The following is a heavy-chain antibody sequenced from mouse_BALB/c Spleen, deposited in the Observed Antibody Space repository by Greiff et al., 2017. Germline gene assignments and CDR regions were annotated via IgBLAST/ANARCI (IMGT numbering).Heavy chain of an antibody. CDR3: TREGITTGGDYAMDY. CDR2: IYPSDSYT. J-gene: IGHJ4*01. D-gene: IGHD2-4*01. CDR1: GYTFTSYW. Sequence: QVQLQQPGAELVRPGASVKLSCKASGYTFTSYWINWVKQRPGQGLEWIGNIYPSDSYTNYNQKFKDKATLTVDKSSSTAYMQLSSPTSEDSAVLYCTREGITTGGDYAMDYGGQGTTVTVSS. V-gene: IGHV1-69*02.